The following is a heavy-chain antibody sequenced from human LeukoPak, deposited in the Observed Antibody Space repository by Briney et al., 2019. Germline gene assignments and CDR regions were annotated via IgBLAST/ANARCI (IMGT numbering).Heavy chain of an antibody. CDR1: GGSISSYY. CDR3: AGESSITIFGVVYPTYYFDY. D-gene: IGHD3-3*01. CDR2: IYHSGST. J-gene: IGHJ4*02. V-gene: IGHV4-59*12. Sequence: SETLSLTCTVSGGSISSYYWSWIRQPPGKGLEWIGYIYHSGSTYYNPSLKSRVTISVDRSKNQFSLKLSSVTAADTAVYYCAGESSITIFGVVYPTYYFDYWGQGTLVTVSS.